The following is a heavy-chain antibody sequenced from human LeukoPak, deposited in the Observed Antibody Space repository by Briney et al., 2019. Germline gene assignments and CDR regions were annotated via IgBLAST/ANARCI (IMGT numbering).Heavy chain of an antibody. Sequence: GGSLRLSCAASGFTFSSYSMNWVRQAPGKGLEWVSSISSSSSYIYYADSVKGRFTISRDNAKNSLYPQMNSLRAEDTAVYYCARIARPGIAAAPHFGYWGQGTLVTVSS. CDR3: ARIARPGIAAAPHFGY. J-gene: IGHJ4*02. D-gene: IGHD6-13*01. CDR2: ISSSSSYI. V-gene: IGHV3-21*01. CDR1: GFTFSSYS.